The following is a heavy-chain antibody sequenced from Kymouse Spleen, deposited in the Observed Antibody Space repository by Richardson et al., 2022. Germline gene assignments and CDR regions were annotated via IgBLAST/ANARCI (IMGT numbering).Heavy chain of an antibody. V-gene: IGHV3-33*01. CDR2: IWYDGSNK. Sequence: QVQLVESGGGVVQPGRSLRLSCAASGFTFSSYGMHWVRQAPGKGLEWVAVIWYDGSNKYYADSVKGRFTISRDNSKNTLYLQMNSLRAEDTAVYYCARSSIAARRVYYGMDVWGQGTTVTVSS. D-gene: IGHD6-6*01. CDR3: ARSSIAARRVYYGMDV. J-gene: IGHJ6*02. CDR1: GFTFSSYG.